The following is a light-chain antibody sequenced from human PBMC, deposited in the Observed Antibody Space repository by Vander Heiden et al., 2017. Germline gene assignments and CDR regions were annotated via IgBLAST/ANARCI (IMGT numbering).Light chain of an antibody. CDR2: AAS. J-gene: IGKJ4*01. Sequence: IQITQSPSSLSSSVGDRVTITCRASQSISDYLNWYQQKPGKAPKLLIYAASSLQSGVPSRFRGSGSGTDFTLTISSLQPEDFATYYCQQSYSTHLTFGGGTKVEIK. CDR3: QQSYSTHLT. CDR1: QSISDY. V-gene: IGKV1-39*01.